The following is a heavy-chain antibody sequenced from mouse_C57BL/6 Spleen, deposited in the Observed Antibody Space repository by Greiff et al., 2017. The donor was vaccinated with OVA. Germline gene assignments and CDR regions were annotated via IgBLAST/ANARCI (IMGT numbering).Heavy chain of an antibody. V-gene: IGHV5-4*01. CDR1: GFTFSSYA. CDR3: ARDRGTGYFDY. J-gene: IGHJ2*01. D-gene: IGHD3-3*01. Sequence: EVQLVESGGGLVKPGGSLKLSCAASGFTFSSYAMSWVRQTPEKRLEWVATISDGGSYTYYPDNVKGRFTISRDNAKNNLYLQMSHLKSEDTAMYYCARDRGTGYFDYWGQGTTLTVSS. CDR2: ISDGGSYT.